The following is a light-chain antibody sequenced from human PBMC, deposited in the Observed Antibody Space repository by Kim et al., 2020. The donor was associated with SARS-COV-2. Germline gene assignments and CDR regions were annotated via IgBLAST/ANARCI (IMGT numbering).Light chain of an antibody. CDR3: QQYENWPQT. CDR1: QSISTN. J-gene: IGKJ1*01. CDR2: GAS. Sequence: EVVMTQSPGTLSVSPGERVTLSCRASQSISTNLAWYQQKPGQGPRLLIYGASLRATGVPVRFSGSGSGTEFTLTISSLQSGDLAIYYCQQYENWPQTFGLGTKLEIK. V-gene: IGKV3-15*01.